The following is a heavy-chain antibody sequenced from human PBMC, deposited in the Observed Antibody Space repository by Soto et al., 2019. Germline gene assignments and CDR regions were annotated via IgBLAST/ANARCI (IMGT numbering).Heavy chain of an antibody. J-gene: IGHJ4*02. V-gene: IGHV3-53*01. Sequence: ESGGGLIQPGGSLRLSCAVSGFTVSNNYMSWVRQAPGKGLEGVSVIYSGGYTAYGDSVKGRSTISRDNSKNTLYLQMNSRGAGDPPVDYCGTDRGGGGYWGQGTLVTVSS. CDR3: GTDRGGGGY. CDR1: GFTVSNNY. D-gene: IGHD1-1*01. CDR2: IYSGGYT.